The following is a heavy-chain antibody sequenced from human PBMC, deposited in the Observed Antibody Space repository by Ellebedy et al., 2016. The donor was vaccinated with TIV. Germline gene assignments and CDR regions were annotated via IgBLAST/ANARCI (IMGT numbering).Heavy chain of an antibody. CDR2: ISSNGGST. Sequence: GESLKISCAASGFTFSSYAMHWVRQAPGKGLEYVSAISSNGGSTYYANSVKGRFTISRDNSKNTLYLQMGSLRAEDMAVYYCATIGTSSWHDYWGQGTLVTVSS. J-gene: IGHJ4*02. CDR3: ATIGTSSWHDY. CDR1: GFTFSSYA. D-gene: IGHD6-13*01. V-gene: IGHV3-64*01.